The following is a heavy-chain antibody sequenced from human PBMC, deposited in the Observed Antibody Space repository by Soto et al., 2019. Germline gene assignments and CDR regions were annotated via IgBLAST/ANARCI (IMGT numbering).Heavy chain of an antibody. CDR2: INHSGST. V-gene: IGHV4-34*01. Sequence: SETLSLTCAVYGGSFSGYYCSWIRQPPGKGLEWIGEINHSGSTNYNPSLKSRVTISVDTSKNQFSLKLSSVTAADTAVYYCARASPSYSSSWYPYWGQGTLVTVSS. J-gene: IGHJ4*02. D-gene: IGHD6-13*01. CDR1: GGSFSGYY. CDR3: ARASPSYSSSWYPY.